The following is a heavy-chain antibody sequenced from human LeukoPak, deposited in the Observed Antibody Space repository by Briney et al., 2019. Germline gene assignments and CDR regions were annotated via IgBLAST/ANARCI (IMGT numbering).Heavy chain of an antibody. CDR3: ARAPIVAGPTDY. CDR1: GGTFSSYA. Sequence: ASVKVSCKASGGTFSSYAISWVRQAPGQGLEWMGGIIPIFGTANYAQKFQGRVTITADESTSTAYMELSSLRSEDTAVYYCARAPIVAGPTDYWGQGTLVTVSS. D-gene: IGHD3-22*01. V-gene: IGHV1-69*13. J-gene: IGHJ4*02. CDR2: IIPIFGTA.